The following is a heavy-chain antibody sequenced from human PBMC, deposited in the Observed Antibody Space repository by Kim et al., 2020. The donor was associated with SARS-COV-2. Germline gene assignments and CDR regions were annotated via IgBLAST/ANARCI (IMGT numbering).Heavy chain of an antibody. V-gene: IGHV3-7*01. CDR1: GFTFSGYC. J-gene: IGHJ4*02. CDR3: ARQNYFDS. Sequence: GGSLRLSCAASGFTFSGYCMTWVRQAPGKGLEWVASIKYDGSEKFYVDSVKGRFTISRDNAKNSVYLQMNSLRGEDTAFYYCARQNYFDSWGQGTLVTVSS. CDR2: IKYDGSEK.